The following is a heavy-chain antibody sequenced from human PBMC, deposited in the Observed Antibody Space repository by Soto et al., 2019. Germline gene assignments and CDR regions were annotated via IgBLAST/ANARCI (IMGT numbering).Heavy chain of an antibody. CDR2: IYYSGST. J-gene: IGHJ6*02. CDR3: AREAYYDSSGYSAHDYGMDV. Sequence: QVQLQESGPGLVKPSQTLSLTCTVSGGSISSGGYYWSWIRQHPGKGLEWIGYIYYSGSTYYNPSLKSRVTRSVDTSKNQFSLKLSSVTAADTAVYYCAREAYYDSSGYSAHDYGMDVWGQGTTVTVSS. CDR1: GGSISSGGYY. D-gene: IGHD3-22*01. V-gene: IGHV4-31*03.